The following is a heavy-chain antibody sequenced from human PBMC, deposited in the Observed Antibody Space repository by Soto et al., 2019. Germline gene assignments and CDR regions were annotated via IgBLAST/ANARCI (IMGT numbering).Heavy chain of an antibody. CDR2: IIPIYGTS. J-gene: IGHJ2*01. D-gene: IGHD2-2*02. Sequence: QVQLVQSGAELKKPGTSVKVSCKVSGGTFGNFAISWVRQAPGQGPEWVEGIIPIYGTSNLADDFRGRIALTADESTATAYMELSSRRSEEPAISYCATGRREGYNYWYFDLWGRGTQVT. CDR1: GGTFGNFA. V-gene: IGHV1-69*01. CDR3: ATGRREGYNYWYFDL.